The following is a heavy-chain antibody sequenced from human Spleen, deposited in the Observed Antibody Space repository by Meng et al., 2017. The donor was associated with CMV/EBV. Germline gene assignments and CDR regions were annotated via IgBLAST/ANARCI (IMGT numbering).Heavy chain of an antibody. D-gene: IGHD2/OR15-2a*01. CDR2: ISSSSSYI. CDR1: GFTFSSYS. J-gene: IGHJ4*02. Sequence: GESLKISCAASGFTFSSYSMNWVRQAPGKGLEWVSSISSSSSYIYYADSVKGRFTISRDNAKNSLYLQMNSLRAEDTAVYYCARDRDTHYCYSDSCYGLAYWGQGTLVTVSS. CDR3: ARDRDTHYCYSDSCYGLAY. V-gene: IGHV3-21*01.